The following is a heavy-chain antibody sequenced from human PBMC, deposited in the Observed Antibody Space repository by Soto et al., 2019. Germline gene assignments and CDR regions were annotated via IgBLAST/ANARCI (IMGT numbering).Heavy chain of an antibody. V-gene: IGHV1-18*01. D-gene: IGHD4-4*01. J-gene: IGHJ5*02. Sequence: ASVKVSCKASGYTFTSYGISWVRQAPGQGLEWMGWISAYNGNTNYAQKFQGRVTITTDKSTSTAYMELSSLRSDDTAVYYCAREGRSNYGSWFDPWGQGTLVTVSS. CDR3: AREGRSNYGSWFDP. CDR2: ISAYNGNT. CDR1: GYTFTSYG.